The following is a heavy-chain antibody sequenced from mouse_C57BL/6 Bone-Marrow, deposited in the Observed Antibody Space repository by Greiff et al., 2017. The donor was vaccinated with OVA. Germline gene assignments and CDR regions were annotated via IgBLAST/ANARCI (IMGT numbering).Heavy chain of an antibody. CDR2: ISSGGSYT. J-gene: IGHJ2*01. D-gene: IGHD2-4*01. CDR3: AIYYDLFDY. Sequence: DVQLQESGGDLVKPGGSLKLSCAASGFTFSSYGMSWVRQTPDKRLEWVATISSGGSYTYYPDSVKGRFTISRDNAKNTLYLQMSSLKSEDTAMYYCAIYYDLFDYWGQGTTLTVSS. CDR1: GFTFSSYG. V-gene: IGHV5-6*01.